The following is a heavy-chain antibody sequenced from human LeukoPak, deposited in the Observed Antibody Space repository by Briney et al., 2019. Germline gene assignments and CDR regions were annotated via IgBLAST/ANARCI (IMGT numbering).Heavy chain of an antibody. J-gene: IGHJ5*01. Sequence: GGSLRRSCAASGFTFSSYAMSWVRQAPGKGLEWVSAVSGGGTTTHNADSVEGRFSSSRDNSKNTLFLHMNSLRVDDTAVYYCAKGDDSSGRNWFDSWGQGTLVTVSS. V-gene: IGHV3-23*01. CDR2: VSGGGTTT. CDR1: GFTFSSYA. D-gene: IGHD3-22*01. CDR3: AKGDDSSGRNWFDS.